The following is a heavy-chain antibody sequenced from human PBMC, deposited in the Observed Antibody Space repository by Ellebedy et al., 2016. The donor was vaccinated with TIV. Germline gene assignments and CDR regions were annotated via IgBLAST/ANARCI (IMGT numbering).Heavy chain of an antibody. J-gene: IGHJ4*02. CDR1: GASTDSYF. V-gene: IGHV4-59*08. D-gene: IGHD6-19*01. CDR3: ARVPYSSGWYFDY. Sequence: MPSETLSLTCSVSGASTDSYFWSWIRQPQGKGLQWIGYMYYSGSANYNPSLESRVTISIDTSKNQVSLKLSSVTAADTAVYYCARVPYSSGWYFDYWGQGTLVTVSS. CDR2: MYYSGSA.